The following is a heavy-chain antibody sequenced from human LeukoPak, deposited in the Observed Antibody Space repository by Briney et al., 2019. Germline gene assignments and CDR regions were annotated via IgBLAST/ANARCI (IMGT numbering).Heavy chain of an antibody. CDR2: IWHSGYT. J-gene: IGHJ4*01. CDR1: GGSISKTNW. CDR3: ASRYNWNHFDY. Sequence: SETVSLTCTVSGGSISKTNWWSWVRQSPGTGLEWIGEIWHSGYTNYNPSLKSRVTISVDTSKNQFSLRLTSVTAADTAICYCASRYNWNHFDYWGHGTLVTVSS. V-gene: IGHV4-4*02. D-gene: IGHD1-20*01.